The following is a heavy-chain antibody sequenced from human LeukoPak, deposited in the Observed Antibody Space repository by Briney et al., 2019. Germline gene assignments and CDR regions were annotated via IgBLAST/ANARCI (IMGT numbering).Heavy chain of an antibody. V-gene: IGHV4-59*01. CDR3: ARDGSGSHYYYYYYYMDV. CDR2: IYYSGST. J-gene: IGHJ6*03. CDR1: GGSISSYY. D-gene: IGHD1-26*01. Sequence: PSETLSLTCTVSGGSISSYYWSWIRQPPGKGLEWIGYIYYSGSTNYNPSLKSRVTISVDTSKNQFSLKPSSVTAADTAVYYCARDGSGSHYYYYYYYMDVWGKGATVTVSS.